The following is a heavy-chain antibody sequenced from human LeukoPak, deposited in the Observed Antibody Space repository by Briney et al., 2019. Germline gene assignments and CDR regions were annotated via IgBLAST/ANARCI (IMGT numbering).Heavy chain of an antibody. CDR3: ARSPTKRVPEDY. CDR2: IFHSGST. CDR1: SGSIFNTNW. V-gene: IGHV4-4*02. Sequence: PSGTLSLTCTVSSGSIFNTNWWSWVRQPPGKGLEWIGQIFHSGSTSYSPSLKSRVTISMDKSKNQISLRLTSVTAADTAVYYCARSPTKRVPEDYWGQGTLVTVSS. D-gene: IGHD2-2*01. J-gene: IGHJ4*02.